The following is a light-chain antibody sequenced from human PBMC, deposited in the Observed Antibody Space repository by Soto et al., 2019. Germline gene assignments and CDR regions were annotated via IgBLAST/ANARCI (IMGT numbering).Light chain of an antibody. J-gene: IGLJ3*02. Sequence: QAVVAQEPSLTVSPGGTVTLTCGSSTGSVTSGHYPYWFQQKPGQAPRTLIYDTNTKQSWTPARFSGSLLGGKAALTLSGAQPEDEAEYYCLLSYGGARVFGGGTQLTVL. CDR2: DTN. CDR3: LLSYGGARV. CDR1: TGSVTSGHY. V-gene: IGLV7-46*01.